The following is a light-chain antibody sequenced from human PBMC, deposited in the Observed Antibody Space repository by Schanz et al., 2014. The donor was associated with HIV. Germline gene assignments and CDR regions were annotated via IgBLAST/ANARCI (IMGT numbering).Light chain of an antibody. J-gene: IGLJ2*01. V-gene: IGLV2-14*02. CDR3: SSYTTGSTVV. Sequence: QSALTQPASVSGSPGQSITISCTGTSTDVGSYNLVSWYQQHPGQAPKLLIYDVTDRPSGISNRFSGSKSGYTASLTISGLQAEDEAEYFCSSYTTGSTVVFGGGTKLTV. CDR2: DVT. CDR1: STDVGSYNL.